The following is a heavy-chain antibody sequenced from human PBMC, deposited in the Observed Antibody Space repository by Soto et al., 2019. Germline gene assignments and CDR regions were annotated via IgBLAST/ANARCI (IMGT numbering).Heavy chain of an antibody. V-gene: IGHV3-23*01. D-gene: IGHD3-3*01. J-gene: IGHJ6*04. CDR1: GFTFSSYA. CDR2: ISGSGGST. Sequence: EGSLRLCCAASGFTFSSYAMSWVRQAPGKGLEWVSAISGSGGSTYYADSVKGRFTISRDNSKNTLYLQMNRLRAEDTAVYYCAKAQKEEWLLPTLYYSHGMDVWGKATTATV. CDR3: AKAQKEEWLLPTLYYSHGMDV.